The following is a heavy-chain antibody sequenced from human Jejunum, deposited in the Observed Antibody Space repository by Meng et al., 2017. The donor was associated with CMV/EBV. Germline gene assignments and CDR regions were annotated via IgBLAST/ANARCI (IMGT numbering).Heavy chain of an antibody. CDR3: ARIGVATTFDY. CDR2: VYSTGTT. CDR1: GDSIRDYF. J-gene: IGHJ4*02. Sequence: QGQLQESGPGLVKPSETLSLTGTVSGDSIRDYFWTWIRQPAGKGLEWIARVYSTGTTDYNPSLKSRVTMSVDVSKNQFSLKLNSVTAADTAVYYCARIGVATTFDYWGQGTLVTVSS. V-gene: IGHV4-4*07. D-gene: IGHD5-12*01.